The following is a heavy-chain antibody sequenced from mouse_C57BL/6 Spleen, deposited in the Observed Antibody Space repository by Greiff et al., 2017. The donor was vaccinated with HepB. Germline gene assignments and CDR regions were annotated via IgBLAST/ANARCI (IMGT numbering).Heavy chain of an antibody. Sequence: QVQLKESGAELVKPGASVKLSCKASGYTFTEYTIHWVKQRSGQGLEWIGWFYPGSGSIKYNEKFKDKATLTADKSSSTVYMELSRLTSEDSAVYFCARHPIYYDYDGTPYWYFDVWGTGTTVTVSS. CDR3: ARHPIYYDYDGTPYWYFDV. CDR2: FYPGSGSI. V-gene: IGHV1-62-2*01. D-gene: IGHD2-4*01. CDR1: GYTFTEYT. J-gene: IGHJ1*03.